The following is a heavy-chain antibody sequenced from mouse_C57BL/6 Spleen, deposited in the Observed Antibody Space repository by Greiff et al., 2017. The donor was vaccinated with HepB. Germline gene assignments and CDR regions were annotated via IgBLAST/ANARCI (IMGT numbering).Heavy chain of an antibody. CDR1: GYTFTSYW. D-gene: IGHD2-5*01. V-gene: IGHV1-69*01. Sequence: VKLQQPGAELVMPGASVKLSCKASGYTFTSYWMHWVKQRPGQGLEWIGEIDPSDSYTNYNQKFKGKSTLTVDKSSSTAYMQLSSLTSEDSAVYYCARGAYYSNYYFDYWGQGTTLTVSS. J-gene: IGHJ2*01. CDR3: ARGAYYSNYYFDY. CDR2: IDPSDSYT.